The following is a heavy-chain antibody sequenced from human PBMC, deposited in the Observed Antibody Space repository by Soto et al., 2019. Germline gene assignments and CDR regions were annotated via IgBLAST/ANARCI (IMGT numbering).Heavy chain of an antibody. Sequence: GGSLRLSCAASGFTFDDYAMHWVRQAPGKGLEWVSGISWNSGSIGYADSVKGRFTISRDNAKNSLYLQMNSLRAEDTALYYCAKDKGYGSGSYRSSVLAFDYWGQGTLVTVSS. CDR2: ISWNSGSI. J-gene: IGHJ4*02. CDR3: AKDKGYGSGSYRSSVLAFDY. V-gene: IGHV3-9*01. D-gene: IGHD3-10*01. CDR1: GFTFDDYA.